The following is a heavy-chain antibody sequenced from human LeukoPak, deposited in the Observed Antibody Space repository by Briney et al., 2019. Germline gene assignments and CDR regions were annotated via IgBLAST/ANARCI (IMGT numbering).Heavy chain of an antibody. D-gene: IGHD2-2*01. V-gene: IGHV3-48*03. CDR3: ARDVPARDAPAASDALDI. CDR2: ISGSGSAI. Sequence: GGSLRLSCGASGFTFSNYAMSWVRQAPGKGLEWVSYISGSGSAIYYADSVKGRFTISRDNAKNSLYLQMNSLRADDTALYYCARDVPARDAPAASDALDIWGQGTMVTVSS. J-gene: IGHJ3*02. CDR1: GFTFSNYA.